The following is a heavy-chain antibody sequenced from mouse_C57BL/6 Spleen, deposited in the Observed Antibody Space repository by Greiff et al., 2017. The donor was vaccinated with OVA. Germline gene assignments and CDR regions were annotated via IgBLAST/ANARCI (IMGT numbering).Heavy chain of an antibody. V-gene: IGHV1-39*01. D-gene: IGHD1-1*01. CDR2: INPNYGTT. CDR3: ARDYYGSRSYWYFDV. Sequence: VHVKQSGPELVKPGASVKISCKASGYSFTDYNMNWVKQSNGKSLEWIGVINPNYGTTSYNQKFKGKATLTVDQSSSTAYMQLNSLTSEDSAVYYCARDYYGSRSYWYFDVWGTGTTVTVSS. J-gene: IGHJ1*03. CDR1: GYSFTDYN.